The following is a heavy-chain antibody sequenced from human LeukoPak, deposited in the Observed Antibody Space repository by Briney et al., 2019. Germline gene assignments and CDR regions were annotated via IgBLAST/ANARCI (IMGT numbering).Heavy chain of an antibody. Sequence: SVKVSCKASGGTFSSYAISWVRQAPGQGLEWMGGIIPIFGAANYAQKFQGRVTITADESTSTAYMELSSLRSEDTAVYYCASYGSGSDFDAFDIWGQGTMVTVSS. CDR3: ASYGSGSDFDAFDI. J-gene: IGHJ3*02. V-gene: IGHV1-69*01. D-gene: IGHD3-10*01. CDR2: IIPIFGAA. CDR1: GGTFSSYA.